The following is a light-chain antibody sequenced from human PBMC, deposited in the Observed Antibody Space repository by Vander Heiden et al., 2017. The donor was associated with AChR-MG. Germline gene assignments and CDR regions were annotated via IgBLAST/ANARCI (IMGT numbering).Light chain of an antibody. CDR3: YSAADNNQRV. Sequence: SYELTQPSPASVSPGQTARITCPGELLPKKYSRWCRQKPGQAPVLMIYKDSERPSGIPERFSGSSSGTTVTLPISGAQVEDEADYSCYSAADNNQRVFGGGTKLTVL. CDR2: KDS. CDR1: LLPKKY. J-gene: IGLJ3*02. V-gene: IGLV3-27*01.